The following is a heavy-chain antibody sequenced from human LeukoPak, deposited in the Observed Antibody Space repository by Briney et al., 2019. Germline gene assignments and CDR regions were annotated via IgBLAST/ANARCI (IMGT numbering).Heavy chain of an antibody. CDR3: ARQRNNFWSGYGAAWFDT. D-gene: IGHD3-3*01. J-gene: IGHJ5*02. CDR1: GDSISSYY. Sequence: SETLSLTCTVSGDSISSYYWSWIRQPPGKGLEWIGYIYTSGSTNYNPSLKSRVTISVDTSKNQFSLKLSSVTAADTAVYYCARQRNNFWSGYGAAWFDTWGQGTLVTVSS. V-gene: IGHV4-4*09. CDR2: IYTSGST.